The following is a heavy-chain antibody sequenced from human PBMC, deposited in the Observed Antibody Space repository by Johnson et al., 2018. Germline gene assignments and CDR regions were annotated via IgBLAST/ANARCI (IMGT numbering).Heavy chain of an antibody. CDR3: ARDSLGAFDI. CDR2: ISRSSSYI. V-gene: IGHV3-21*01. D-gene: IGHD3-16*01. J-gene: IGHJ3*02. Sequence: VQLVESGGGLVKPGGSLRLSCAASGFTFSSYSMNWVRQAPGKGLEWVSSISRSSSYIYSADSVKGRFTISRDNAKNSLYLQMNSLRAEDTAVYYCARDSLGAFDIWCQGTMVTVSS. CDR1: GFTFSSYS.